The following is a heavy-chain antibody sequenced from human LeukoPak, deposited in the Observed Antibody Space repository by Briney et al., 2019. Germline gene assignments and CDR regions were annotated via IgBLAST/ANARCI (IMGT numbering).Heavy chain of an antibody. D-gene: IGHD2-8*01. V-gene: IGHV3-21*01. CDR3: ASPTYHYCTNGVCPRGGFDY. J-gene: IGHJ4*02. CDR2: ISSSSSYI. Sequence: PGGSLRLSCAASGFTFSSYSMNWVRQAPGKGLEWVSSISSSSSYIYYAGSVKGRFTISRDNAKNSLYLQMNSLRAEDTAVYYCASPTYHYCTNGVCPRGGFDYWGQGTLVTVSS. CDR1: GFTFSSYS.